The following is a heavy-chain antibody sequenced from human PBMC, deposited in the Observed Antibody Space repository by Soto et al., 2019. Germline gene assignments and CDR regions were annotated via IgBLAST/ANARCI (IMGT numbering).Heavy chain of an antibody. CDR3: AKIRFPGGNGRNYFDQ. Sequence: EVQLLESGGGLVQPGGSLRLSCAASGFTFSNYVMSWVRQAPGKGLEWVSAIRNSGDYTYYVDSMKGRFPSSRDNSKKTRFRELSSLIAQDTVVYYSAKIRFPGGNGRNYFDQWGQGTLVT. CDR1: GFTFSNYV. D-gene: IGHD1-1*01. CDR2: IRNSGDYT. V-gene: IGHV3-23*01. J-gene: IGHJ4*01.